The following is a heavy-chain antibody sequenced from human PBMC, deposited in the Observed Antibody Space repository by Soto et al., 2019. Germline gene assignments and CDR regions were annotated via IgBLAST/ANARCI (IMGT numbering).Heavy chain of an antibody. CDR1: GFTFSSYW. Sequence: GGSLRLSCAAAGFTFSSYWMHWARQAPGKGLVWVSRINSDGSSTFYADSVKGRFTISRDSAKNTVYLQMNGLRVEDTAVYYCARGIQYRYGMDVWGQGTTVTVSS. D-gene: IGHD5-18*01. J-gene: IGHJ6*02. CDR3: ARGIQYRYGMDV. V-gene: IGHV3-74*01. CDR2: INSDGSST.